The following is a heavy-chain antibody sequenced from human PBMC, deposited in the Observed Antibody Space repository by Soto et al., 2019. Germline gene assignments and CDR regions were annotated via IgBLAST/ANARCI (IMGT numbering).Heavy chain of an antibody. V-gene: IGHV3-30*18. CDR1: GFTFSSYG. J-gene: IGHJ4*02. CDR3: AKDRSDPGVRRYFDWLPYFDY. CDR2: ISYDGSNK. D-gene: IGHD3-9*01. Sequence: QVQLVESGGGVVQPGRSLRLSCAASGFTFSSYGMHWVRQAPGKGLEWVAVISYDGSNKYYADSVKGRFTISRDNSKNTLYLQMNSLRAEDTAVYYCAKDRSDPGVRRYFDWLPYFDYWGQGTLVTVSS.